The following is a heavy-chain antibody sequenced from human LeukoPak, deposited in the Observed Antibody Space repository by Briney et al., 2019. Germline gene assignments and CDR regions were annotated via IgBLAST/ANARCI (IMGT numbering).Heavy chain of an antibody. CDR3: ARVGSGYSYGAYYFDY. Sequence: GGSLRLSCAASGFTFSSYAMHWVRQAPGKGLEWVAVISYDGSNKYYADSVKGRFTISRDNSKNTLYLQMNSLRAEDTAVYYCARVGSGYSYGAYYFDYWGQGTLVTVPS. CDR1: GFTFSSYA. D-gene: IGHD5-18*01. V-gene: IGHV3-30*01. CDR2: ISYDGSNK. J-gene: IGHJ4*02.